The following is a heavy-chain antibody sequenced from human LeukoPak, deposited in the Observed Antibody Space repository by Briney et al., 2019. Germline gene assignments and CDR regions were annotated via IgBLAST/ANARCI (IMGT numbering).Heavy chain of an antibody. V-gene: IGHV4-34*01. CDR3: ATRGGGSSAVEYYFDY. CDR2: INHSGST. Sequence: SETLSLTCAVYGGSFSGYYWSWIRQPPGKGLEWIGEINHSGSTNYNPSLKSRVTISVDTSKNQFSLKLSSVTAADTAVYYCATRGGGSSAVEYYFDYWGQGTLVTVSS. J-gene: IGHJ4*02. CDR1: GGSFSGYY. D-gene: IGHD1-26*01.